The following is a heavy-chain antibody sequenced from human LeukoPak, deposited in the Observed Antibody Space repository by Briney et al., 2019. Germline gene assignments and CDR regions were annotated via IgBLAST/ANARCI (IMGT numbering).Heavy chain of an antibody. Sequence: PGGSLRLSCAASGFTFSSYSMNWVRQAPGKGLEWVSSISSSSSYIYYADSVKGRFTISRDNAKNSLYPQMNSLRAEDTAVYYCAREGAGVLMVYAPDAFDIWGQGTMVTVSS. J-gene: IGHJ3*02. CDR3: AREGAGVLMVYAPDAFDI. CDR1: GFTFSSYS. D-gene: IGHD2-8*01. CDR2: ISSSSSYI. V-gene: IGHV3-21*01.